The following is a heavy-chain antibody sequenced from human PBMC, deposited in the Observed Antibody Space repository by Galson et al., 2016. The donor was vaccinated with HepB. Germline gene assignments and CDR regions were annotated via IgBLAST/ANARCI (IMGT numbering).Heavy chain of an antibody. CDR1: GYSFTNYW. V-gene: IGHV5-51*01. Sequence: QSGAEVKKPGESPQISCKGSGYSFTNYWIGWVRQMPGKGLEWMGIIYPRDSDARYSPSFQGQVTISADNSISTIYLQWTSLKHSDTAMYYCARVFGQWGPYYWGQGTQVTVS. CDR2: IYPRDSDA. J-gene: IGHJ4*02. CDR3: ARVFGQWGPYY. D-gene: IGHD3-10*01.